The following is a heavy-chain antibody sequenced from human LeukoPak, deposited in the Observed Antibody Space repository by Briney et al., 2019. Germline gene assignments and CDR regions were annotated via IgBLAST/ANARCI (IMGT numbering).Heavy chain of an antibody. V-gene: IGHV3-30-3*01. J-gene: IGHJ4*02. CDR1: GFTFSSYA. CDR2: ISYDGSNK. D-gene: IGHD3-22*01. Sequence: GGSLRLSCAASGFTFSSYAMHWVRQAPGKGLEWVAVISYDGSNKYYADSVKGRFTISRDNSKNTLYLQMNSLRAEDTAVYYCARVPPNYDLLADFDYWGQGTLVTVSS. CDR3: ARVPPNYDLLADFDY.